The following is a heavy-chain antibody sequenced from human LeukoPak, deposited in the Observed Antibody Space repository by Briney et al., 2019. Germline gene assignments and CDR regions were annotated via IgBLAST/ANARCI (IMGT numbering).Heavy chain of an antibody. CDR1: GFTFSSYA. D-gene: IGHD3-22*01. V-gene: IGHV3-23*01. CDR3: AKEGQGSSGYYFYYYYYYMDV. CDR2: ISGSGGSA. J-gene: IGHJ6*03. Sequence: GGSLRLSCAASGFTFSSYAMSWVRQAPGKGLEWVSAISGSGGSAYYADSVKGRFTISRDNSKNTLYLQMNSLRAEDTAVYYCAKEGQGSSGYYFYYYYYYMDVWGKGTTVAVSS.